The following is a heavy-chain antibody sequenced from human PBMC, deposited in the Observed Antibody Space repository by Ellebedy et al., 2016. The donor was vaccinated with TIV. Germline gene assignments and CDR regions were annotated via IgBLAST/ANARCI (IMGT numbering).Heavy chain of an antibody. D-gene: IGHD6-6*01. V-gene: IGHV3-30*02. J-gene: IGHJ6*02. CDR3: AKDRNEFSSYYFYAMDV. Sequence: ESVKGRFSISRDNPTNTLYLQMNNLSAEDTAVYYCAKDRNEFSSYYFYAMDVWGQGTTVTVSS.